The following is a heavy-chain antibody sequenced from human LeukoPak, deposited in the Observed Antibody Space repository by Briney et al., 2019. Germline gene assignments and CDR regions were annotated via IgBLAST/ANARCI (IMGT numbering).Heavy chain of an antibody. CDR3: ARVGYYWYYMDV. Sequence: PGGSLRLSRAASGFTFSTYSMNWVRQAPAKGLEWVSYISSSSTIYYADTVKGRLTISRDSAKNSVDLQMNSLRADDTAVYYCARVGYYWYYMDVWGKGSTVTVSS. D-gene: IGHD2-8*01. CDR2: ISSSSTI. J-gene: IGHJ6*03. V-gene: IGHV3-48*01. CDR1: GFTFSTYS.